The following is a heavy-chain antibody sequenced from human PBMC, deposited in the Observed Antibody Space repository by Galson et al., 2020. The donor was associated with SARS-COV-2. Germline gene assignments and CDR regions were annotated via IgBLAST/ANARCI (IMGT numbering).Heavy chain of an antibody. CDR1: GGSITNYY. CDR3: ARQRVGSDF. V-gene: IGHV4-59*08. Sequence: ETSETLSLTCTVSGGSITNYYWSWIRQPPGKGLEWIGYIYSSGSTNYKPSLKRRVTISIDTTKNQFSLNLRYVPAADTAVYYCARQRVGSDFWGQGTLVTVSS. CDR2: IYSSGST. J-gene: IGHJ4*02.